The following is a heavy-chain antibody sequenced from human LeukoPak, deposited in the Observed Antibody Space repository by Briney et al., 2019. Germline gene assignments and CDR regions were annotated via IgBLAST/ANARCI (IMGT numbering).Heavy chain of an antibody. J-gene: IGHJ6*03. CDR2: INPNSGGT. V-gene: IGHV1-2*02. CDR3: ARGSTTPAFYYYYMDV. Sequence: ASVKVSCKASGYTFTGYYMHWVRQAPGQGLEWMGWINPNSGGTNYAQKFQGRVTMTRDTSISTAYMELSRLRSDDTAVYYCARGSTTPAFYYYYMDVWGKGTTATVSS. D-gene: IGHD4-17*01. CDR1: GYTFTGYY.